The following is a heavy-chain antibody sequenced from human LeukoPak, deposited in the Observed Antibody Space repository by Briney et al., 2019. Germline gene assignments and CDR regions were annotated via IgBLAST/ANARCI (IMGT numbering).Heavy chain of an antibody. D-gene: IGHD6-6*01. Sequence: GGSLRLSCEASGFTFSDSFMSWIRQAPGKGLAWIAYISSRSRTTHYADSVKGRLTISRDNAKSSLFLQMDSLRAEDTAVYYCARHSQQLVFSPFDYWGQGSVVTVSS. CDR3: ARHSQQLVFSPFDY. J-gene: IGHJ4*02. CDR2: ISSRSRTT. V-gene: IGHV3-11*01. CDR1: GFTFSDSF.